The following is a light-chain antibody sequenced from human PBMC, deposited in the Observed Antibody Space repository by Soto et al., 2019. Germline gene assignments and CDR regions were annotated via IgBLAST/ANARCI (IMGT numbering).Light chain of an antibody. J-gene: IGLJ1*01. CDR1: GSAIGNYNY. CDR2: EVT. Sequence: QSVLTQPPSASGSPGQSVTISCTGTGSAIGNYNYVSWYQHHPGKAPKLIIYEVTERPSGVPDRFSGSKSGNTASLTVSGLQAEDEADYYCSSYGGRNNIVFGTGTKVTVL. V-gene: IGLV2-8*01. CDR3: SSYGGRNNIV.